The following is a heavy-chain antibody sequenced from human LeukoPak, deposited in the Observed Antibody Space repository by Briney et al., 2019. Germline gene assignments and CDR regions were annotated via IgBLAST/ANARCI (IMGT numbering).Heavy chain of an antibody. CDR1: GFTFSSYW. Sequence: GGSLRLSCAASGFTFSSYWMHWVRQAPGKGLVWVSRINSDGSSTSYADSVKGRFTISRDNAKNTLYLQMNSLRAEDTAVYYCAKVGSITMVRGARKRKYYYYYMDVWGKGTTVTISS. CDR2: INSDGSST. J-gene: IGHJ6*03. D-gene: IGHD3-10*01. V-gene: IGHV3-74*01. CDR3: AKVGSITMVRGARKRKYYYYYMDV.